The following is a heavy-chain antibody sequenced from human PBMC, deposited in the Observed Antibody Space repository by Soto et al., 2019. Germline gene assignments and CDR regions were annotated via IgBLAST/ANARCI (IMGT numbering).Heavy chain of an antibody. Sequence: GESLKISCKGSGYSFTSYWIGWVRQMPGKGLEWMGIIYPGDSDTRYSPSFQGQVTISADKSISTAYLQWSSLKASDTAMYYCARLPYSSSWFVPPYYYGMDVWGQGTTVTV. CDR3: ARLPYSSSWFVPPYYYGMDV. CDR1: GYSFTSYW. CDR2: IYPGDSDT. V-gene: IGHV5-51*01. J-gene: IGHJ6*02. D-gene: IGHD6-13*01.